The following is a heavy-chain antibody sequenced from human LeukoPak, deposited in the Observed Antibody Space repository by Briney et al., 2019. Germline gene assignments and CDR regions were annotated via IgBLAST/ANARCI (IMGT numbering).Heavy chain of an antibody. CDR2: ISYDGSSK. Sequence: PGGSLRLSCAASGFTFSNYAILWVRQAPGKGLEWVAVISYDGSSKNFADYVKGRFTISRDNSKNTLYLQMNSLRVEDTAVYYCARPSRPKTNGWYYFFCMDVWGQGTTVTVSS. CDR1: GFTFSNYA. CDR3: ARPSRPKTNGWYYFFCMDV. J-gene: IGHJ6*02. D-gene: IGHD6-19*01. V-gene: IGHV3-30-3*01.